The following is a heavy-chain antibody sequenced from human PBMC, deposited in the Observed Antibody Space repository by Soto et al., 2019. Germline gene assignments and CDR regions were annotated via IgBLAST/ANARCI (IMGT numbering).Heavy chain of an antibody. CDR1: GGTFSSYT. V-gene: IGHV1-69*08. J-gene: IGHJ4*02. CDR3: ARAYGSGSYRHFDY. CDR2: IIPIVGKP. Sequence: QVQLVQSGAEVKKPGSSVKVSCKASGGTFSSYTFSWVRQAPGQGLEWMGRIIPIVGKPNYAQKFQGRVTITADESTSTAYMELSSLRSEDTAVYYCARAYGSGSYRHFDYWGQGTLVTVSS. D-gene: IGHD3-10*01.